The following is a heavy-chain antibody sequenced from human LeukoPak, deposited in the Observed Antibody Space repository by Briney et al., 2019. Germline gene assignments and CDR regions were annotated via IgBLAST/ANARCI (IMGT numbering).Heavy chain of an antibody. Sequence: QPGRSLRLSCAASGFTFSSYAMHWVRQAPGKGLEWVAVISYDGSNKYYADSVKGRFTISRDNSKNTLYLQMNSLRAEDTAVYYCARDAYSSSWYSGPPDYWGQGTLVTVSS. J-gene: IGHJ4*02. CDR3: ARDAYSSSWYSGPPDY. D-gene: IGHD6-13*01. CDR1: GFTFSSYA. CDR2: ISYDGSNK. V-gene: IGHV3-30-3*01.